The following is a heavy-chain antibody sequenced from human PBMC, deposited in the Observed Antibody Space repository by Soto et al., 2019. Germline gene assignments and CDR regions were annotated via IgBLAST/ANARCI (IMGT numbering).Heavy chain of an antibody. CDR1: GGTFSSYA. Sequence: ASVQVSCKASGGTFSSYAISWVRQAPGQGLEWMGGIIPIFGTANYAQKFQGRVTITADESTSTAYMELSSLRSEDTAVYYCARSGGYCSSTSCYLIDPWGQGTLVTVSS. CDR3: ARSGGYCSSTSCYLIDP. CDR2: IIPIFGTA. D-gene: IGHD2-2*01. J-gene: IGHJ5*02. V-gene: IGHV1-69*13.